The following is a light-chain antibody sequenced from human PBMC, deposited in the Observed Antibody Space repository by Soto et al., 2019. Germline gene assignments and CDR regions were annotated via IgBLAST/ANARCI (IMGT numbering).Light chain of an antibody. J-gene: IGKJ1*01. Sequence: EIVMTQSPASLSVSPGGRATLSCRASRDISNNLAWYQQRPGQPPRLLIYGAPTRATGVPARFSGSGWGTDFTLTISGLQSDDFAVYYCQQYTSPQTSGHGTKVDIK. V-gene: IGKV3-15*01. CDR2: GAP. CDR1: RDISNN. CDR3: QQYTSPQT.